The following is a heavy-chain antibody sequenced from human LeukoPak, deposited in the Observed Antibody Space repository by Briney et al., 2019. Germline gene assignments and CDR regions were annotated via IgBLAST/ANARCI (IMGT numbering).Heavy chain of an antibody. CDR1: GGSISSGSYY. CDR3: ARGEEETTVYIY. CDR2: IYTSGST. Sequence: SETLSLTCTVSGGSISSGSYYWSWIRQPAGKGLEWIRRIYTSGSTNYNPSLKSRVTISVDTSKNQFSLKLSSVTAADTAVYYCARGEEETTVYIYWGQGTLVTVSS. D-gene: IGHD4-17*01. V-gene: IGHV4-61*02. J-gene: IGHJ4*02.